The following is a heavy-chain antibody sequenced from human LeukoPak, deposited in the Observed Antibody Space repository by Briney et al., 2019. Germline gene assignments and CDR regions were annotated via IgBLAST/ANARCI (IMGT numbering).Heavy chain of an antibody. CDR3: ARPGAAAGN. CDR2: IYYSGNT. Sequence: PSETLSLTCTVSGGSIFSSNSYWGWIRQPPGKGLEWIGSIYYSGNTYYNASLKSRVTISVDTSKNQFSLKLSSVTAADTAVYYCARPGAAAGNWGQGTLVTVSS. J-gene: IGHJ4*02. V-gene: IGHV4-39*01. CDR1: GGSIFSSNSY. D-gene: IGHD6-13*01.